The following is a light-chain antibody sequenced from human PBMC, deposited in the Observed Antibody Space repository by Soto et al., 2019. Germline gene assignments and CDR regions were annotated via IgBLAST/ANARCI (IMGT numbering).Light chain of an antibody. V-gene: IGLV6-57*04. J-gene: IGLJ2*01. Sequence: NFMLTQPHSVSESPGKTVTISCTRSSGSIASNYVQWYQQRPGSAPTTVIYEDNQRPSGVPDRFSGSIDSSSNSASLTISGLKTEDEADYYCQSYDSSIVVFGGGTNLTVL. CDR1: SGSIASNY. CDR3: QSYDSSIVV. CDR2: EDN.